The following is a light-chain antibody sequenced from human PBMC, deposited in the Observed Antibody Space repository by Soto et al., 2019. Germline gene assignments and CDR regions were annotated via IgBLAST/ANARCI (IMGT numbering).Light chain of an antibody. J-gene: IGKJ1*01. CDR1: QSVSSN. Sequence: EIVMTQSPATLSVSPGERATLSCRASQSVSSNLAWYQQKPGQAPRLLIYGASTRATAIPARFSGSGSGTEFTLTISSTQSEDFAVYYCQQYNNWPPKGTFGQGTKVEIK. CDR3: QQYNNWPPKGT. V-gene: IGKV3-15*01. CDR2: GAS.